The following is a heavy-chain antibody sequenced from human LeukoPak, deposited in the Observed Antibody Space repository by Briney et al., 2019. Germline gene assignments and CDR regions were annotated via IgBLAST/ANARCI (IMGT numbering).Heavy chain of an antibody. CDR2: IYYTRST. D-gene: IGHD3-10*01. V-gene: IGHV4-31*03. CDR3: ARGYYFDSGSFFED. Sequence: PSQTLSLTCTVSGDSITSGAYFWNWIRQQPGKGLEWIGYIYYTRSTNYNPSLESRVTILLDTSKNEFSLGLSSVTAADTAVYYCARGYYFDSGSFFEDWGQGTLVTVSS. J-gene: IGHJ4*02. CDR1: GDSITSGAYF.